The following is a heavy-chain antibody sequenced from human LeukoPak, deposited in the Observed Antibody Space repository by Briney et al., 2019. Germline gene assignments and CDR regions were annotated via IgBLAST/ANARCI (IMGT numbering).Heavy chain of an antibody. D-gene: IGHD1-14*01. J-gene: IGHJ4*02. CDR3: ATTHVGLTDYFDY. Sequence: PGGSLRLSCAASGFSFSAYTFNWVHQAPGKGLQWVSSISSSGTYMYYADSLKGRFTISRDNAKSSLYLQMNSLRAEDTAVYYCATTHVGLTDYFDYWGQGTLVTVSS. CDR1: GFSFSAYT. V-gene: IGHV3-21*01. CDR2: ISSSGTYM.